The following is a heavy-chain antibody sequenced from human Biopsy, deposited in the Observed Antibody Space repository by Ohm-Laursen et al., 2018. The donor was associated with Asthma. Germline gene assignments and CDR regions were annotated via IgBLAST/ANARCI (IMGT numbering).Heavy chain of an antibody. CDR2: ISPVFGST. CDR1: GGTFGNYA. Sequence: SSVKVSCNASGGTFGNYAISWVRQAPGLGLEWMGGISPVFGSTNIAQKFQGRVTISADILTKTAYLEVSSLRSDDTAVYYCASPSSSREILYYYYNMDIWGQGTTVTV. D-gene: IGHD6-13*01. V-gene: IGHV1-69*06. CDR3: ASPSSSREILYYYYNMDI. J-gene: IGHJ6*02.